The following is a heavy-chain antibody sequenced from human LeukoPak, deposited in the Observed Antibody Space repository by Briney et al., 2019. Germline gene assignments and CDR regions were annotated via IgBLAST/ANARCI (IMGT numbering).Heavy chain of an antibody. CDR2: INHSGST. V-gene: IGHV4-34*01. J-gene: IGHJ4*02. D-gene: IGHD2/OR15-2a*01. Sequence: SETLSLTCAVYGGSFSGYYWSWLRQPPGKGLEWIGEINHSGSTYYNPSLKSRVTISVDTSKNQFSLKLNSVTAADTAVYYCARALGTTLFDYWGQGTLVTVSS. CDR3: ARALGTTLFDY. CDR1: GGSFSGYY.